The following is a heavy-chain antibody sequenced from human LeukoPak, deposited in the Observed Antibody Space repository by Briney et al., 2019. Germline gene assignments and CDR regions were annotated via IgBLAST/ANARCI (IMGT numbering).Heavy chain of an antibody. D-gene: IGHD3-22*01. CDR1: GFTFSSYA. J-gene: IGHJ6*02. Sequence: GGSLRLSCAASGFTFSSYATSWVRQAPGKGLEWVSAISGSGGSTYYADSVKGRFTISRDNSKNTLYLQMNSLRAEDTAVYYCAKGTYYYDSSGYYFIRYYYYYGMDVWGQGTTVTVSS. V-gene: IGHV3-23*01. CDR3: AKGTYYYDSSGYYFIRYYYYYGMDV. CDR2: ISGSGGST.